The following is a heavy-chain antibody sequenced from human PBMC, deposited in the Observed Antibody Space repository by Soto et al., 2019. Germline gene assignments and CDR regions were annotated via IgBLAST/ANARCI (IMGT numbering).Heavy chain of an antibody. V-gene: IGHV3-21*01. Sequence: EVQLVESGGGLVKPGGSLRLSCAASGFTFSSYSMNWVRQAPGKGLEWVSSISSSSSYIYYADSVKGRFTISRDNAKNSLYLLMNSLRAEDTAVYYCARDIDYYDSSGYYRDYWGQGTLVTVSS. D-gene: IGHD3-22*01. CDR1: GFTFSSYS. CDR2: ISSSSSYI. J-gene: IGHJ4*02. CDR3: ARDIDYYDSSGYYRDY.